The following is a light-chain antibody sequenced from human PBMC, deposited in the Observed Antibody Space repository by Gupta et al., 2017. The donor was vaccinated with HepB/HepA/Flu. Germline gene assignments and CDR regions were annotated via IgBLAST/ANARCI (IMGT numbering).Light chain of an antibody. CDR1: SSNIGAGYD. V-gene: IGLV1-40*01. Sequence: QSVLTQPPSVSGAPGQRVTISCTGSSSNIGAGYDVHWHQQLPGTAPKPLIYRNRHRPFGAPHRFACSKSGTSASPAITGLQAEDEADYYCQSSDTSLSGTWVFGGGTKLTVL. CDR3: QSSDTSLSGTWV. CDR2: RNR. J-gene: IGLJ3*02.